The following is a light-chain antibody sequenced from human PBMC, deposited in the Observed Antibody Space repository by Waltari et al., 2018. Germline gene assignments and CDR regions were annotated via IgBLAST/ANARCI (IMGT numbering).Light chain of an antibody. CDR1: QRVSSN. J-gene: IGKJ2*01. CDR2: GAS. V-gene: IGKV3-15*01. Sequence: ETVMTQSPATLSVSPGEGATLSCRASQRVSSNLAWYQQKPGPAPRLLIYGASTRASGIPARFSGSGSGTEFTLTISSLQSEDVAVYFCQQYHDWPPYTFGQGTKLEIK. CDR3: QQYHDWPPYT.